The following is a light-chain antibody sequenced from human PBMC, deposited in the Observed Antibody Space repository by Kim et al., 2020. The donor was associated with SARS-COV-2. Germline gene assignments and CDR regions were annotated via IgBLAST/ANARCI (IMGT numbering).Light chain of an antibody. V-gene: IGLV3-19*01. Sequence: SSELTQDPAVSVALGQTVRITCQGDSLRSYYASWYQQKPGQAPVLVIYGKNNRPSGLPDRFSGSSSGNTASLTITGVQAEDEADYYCNSRDSSGNHYVFG. J-gene: IGLJ1*01. CDR3: NSRDSSGNHYV. CDR1: SLRSYY. CDR2: GKN.